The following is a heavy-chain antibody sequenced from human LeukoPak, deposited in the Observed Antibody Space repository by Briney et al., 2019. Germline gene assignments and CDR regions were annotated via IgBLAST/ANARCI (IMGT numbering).Heavy chain of an antibody. J-gene: IGHJ6*02. V-gene: IGHV3-21*01. Sequence: GGSLRLSCTVSGFSFRNYGMHWVRQAPGKGLEWVSSISSSSSYIYYADSVKGRFTISRDNAKNSLYLQMNSLRAEDTAVYYCARHSTYSSSYYYYGMDVWGQGTTVTVSS. CDR3: ARHSTYSSSYYYYGMDV. D-gene: IGHD6-13*01. CDR1: GFSFRNYG. CDR2: ISSSSSYI.